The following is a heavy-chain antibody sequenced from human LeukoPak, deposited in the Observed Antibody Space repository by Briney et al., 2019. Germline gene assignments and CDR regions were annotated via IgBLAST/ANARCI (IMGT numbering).Heavy chain of an antibody. V-gene: IGHV1-24*01. Sequence: ASVKVSCKTSGYTFTELSMQWVRQAPGKGLEWMGGFDPEDGETIYAQKFQGRVTMTEDTSTDTAYMELSSLRSEDTAVYYCATDRRPGWYGYYYYYGMDVWGQGTTVTVSS. J-gene: IGHJ6*02. CDR2: FDPEDGET. CDR3: ATDRRPGWYGYYYYYGMDV. D-gene: IGHD6-19*01. CDR1: GYTFTELS.